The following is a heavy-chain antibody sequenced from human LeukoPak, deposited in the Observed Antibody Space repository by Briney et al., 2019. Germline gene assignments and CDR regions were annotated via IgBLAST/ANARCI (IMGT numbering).Heavy chain of an antibody. CDR3: ARSEAVAWSFDL. J-gene: IGHJ2*01. CDR1: GFTVSSNY. D-gene: IGHD6-19*01. CDR2: LNTDGCDT. V-gene: IGHV3-74*01. Sequence: GGSLRLSCAASGFTVSSNYIIWVRQAPGKGLVWVSRLNTDGCDTRYADSVQGRFTISRDNAKNTLYLQMNSLRAEDTAVYYCARSEAVAWSFDLWGRGTLVTVSS.